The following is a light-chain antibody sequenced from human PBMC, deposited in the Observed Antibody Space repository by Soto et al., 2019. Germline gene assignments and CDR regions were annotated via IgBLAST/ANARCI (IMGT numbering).Light chain of an antibody. CDR2: SNN. J-gene: IGLJ1*01. Sequence: QPALTQPPSASGTPGQRVSITCSGSSSNIGSNTVNWYQQLPGTAPKLLIYSNNQRPSGVPDRFSGSKSGTSASLAISGLQSEDEADYYCAAWDDSLNAFYVFGTGTKVTVL. CDR1: SSNIGSNT. V-gene: IGLV1-44*01. CDR3: AAWDDSLNAFYV.